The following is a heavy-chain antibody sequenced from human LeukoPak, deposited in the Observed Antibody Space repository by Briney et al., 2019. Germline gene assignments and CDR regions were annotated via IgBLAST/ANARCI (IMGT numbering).Heavy chain of an antibody. V-gene: IGHV3-73*01. Sequence: GGSLRLSCAVSGFTFSGSAMHWVRQASGKGLEWVGSIRSKANSYATAYGASVKGRFTISRDDSKNTAYLQMNSLKTEDTAVYYCTTARDNYGILFDYWGQGTLVTVSS. D-gene: IGHD5-18*01. CDR2: IRSKANSYAT. CDR1: GFTFSGSA. J-gene: IGHJ4*02. CDR3: TTARDNYGILFDY.